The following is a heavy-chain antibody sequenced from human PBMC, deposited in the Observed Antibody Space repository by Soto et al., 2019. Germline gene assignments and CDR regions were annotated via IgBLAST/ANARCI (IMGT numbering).Heavy chain of an antibody. D-gene: IGHD2-8*01. J-gene: IGHJ5*02. V-gene: IGHV1-46*01. CDR1: GYTFTSYY. CDR2: INPSGGST. Sequence: QVQLVQSGAEVKKPGASVKVSCKASGYTFTSYYMHWVRQAPGQGLEWMGIINPSGGSTSYAQKFQGRVTMTRDTSTSTVYMELCSLRSEDTAVYYCATALRMGWFDPWGQGTLVTVSS. CDR3: ATALRMGWFDP.